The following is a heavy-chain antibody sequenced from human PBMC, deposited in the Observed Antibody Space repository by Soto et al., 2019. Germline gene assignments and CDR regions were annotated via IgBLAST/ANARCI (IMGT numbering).Heavy chain of an antibody. Sequence: PGGSLRLSCAASGFSFSGFWMHWVRQAPGKGLVWVSRMFTDVSTTYYADSVKGRFTISRDNAKSTLYLQMNSLRDEDTAVYYCVRGNTGYGNFDSWGQGTPVTVSS. D-gene: IGHD5-12*01. J-gene: IGHJ4*02. CDR2: MFTDVSTT. CDR1: GFSFSGFW. V-gene: IGHV3-74*01. CDR3: VRGNTGYGNFDS.